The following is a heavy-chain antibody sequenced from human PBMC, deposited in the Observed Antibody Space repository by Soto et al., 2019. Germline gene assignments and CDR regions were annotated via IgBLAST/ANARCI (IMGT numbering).Heavy chain of an antibody. CDR1: GGSISSSSYY. V-gene: IGHV4-39*01. J-gene: IGHJ4*02. D-gene: IGHD4-17*01. CDR3: ARRDKTVTLDY. CDR2: IYYSGST. Sequence: QLQLQESGPGLVKPSETLSLTCTVSGGSISSSSYYWAWIRQPPGKGLEWIGSIYYSGSTFYNPSLKSRVTISADSSNTQFSLKLTSVTAADTAVYYCARRDKTVTLDYWGQGTLVTVSA.